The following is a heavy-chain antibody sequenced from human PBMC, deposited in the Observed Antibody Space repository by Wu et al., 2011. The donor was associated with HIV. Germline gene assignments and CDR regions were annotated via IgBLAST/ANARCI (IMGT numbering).Heavy chain of an antibody. J-gene: IGHJ4*01. V-gene: IGHV1-69*12. CDR2: IIPVFGTV. Sequence: QVQLVQSGAEVKKPGSSVKVSCKASGDTFSGYALNWVRQAPGQGLEWMGGIIPVFGTVHYAQKFQGRVTISADSSTNTAYMEVGSLRLDDTAVYFCARESIYRYCTGTTCYPDYWGQGTLVTVSS. CDR3: ARESIYRYCTGTTCYPDY. D-gene: IGHD2-2*01. CDR1: GDTFSGYA.